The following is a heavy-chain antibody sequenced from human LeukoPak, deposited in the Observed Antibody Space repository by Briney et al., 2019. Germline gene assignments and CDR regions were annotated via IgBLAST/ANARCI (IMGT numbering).Heavy chain of an antibody. CDR3: ARGSTPRVVVVAATRWYFDL. D-gene: IGHD2-15*01. J-gene: IGHJ2*01. Sequence: SETLSLTCTVSGGSISSYYWSWIRQPPGKGLEWIGYIYYSGSTNYNPSLKSRVTISVDTSKNQFSLKLSSVTAADTAVYYCARGSTPRVVVVAATRWYFDLWGRGTLVTVSS. V-gene: IGHV4-59*01. CDR1: GGSISSYY. CDR2: IYYSGST.